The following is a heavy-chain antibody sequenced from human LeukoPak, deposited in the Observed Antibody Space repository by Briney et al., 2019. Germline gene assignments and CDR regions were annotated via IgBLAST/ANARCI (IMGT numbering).Heavy chain of an antibody. CDR1: GYTFTSYG. CDR2: ISTYNGNT. Sequence: ASVKVSCKASGYTFTSYGISWVRQAPGQGLEWMGWISTYNGNTKYAQKVQGRVTMTTDTSTSTAYMELRSLRSDDTAVYYCARAPIGRITGTTLDYWGQGTLVTVSS. J-gene: IGHJ4*02. CDR3: ARAPIGRITGTTLDY. D-gene: IGHD1-20*01. V-gene: IGHV1-18*01.